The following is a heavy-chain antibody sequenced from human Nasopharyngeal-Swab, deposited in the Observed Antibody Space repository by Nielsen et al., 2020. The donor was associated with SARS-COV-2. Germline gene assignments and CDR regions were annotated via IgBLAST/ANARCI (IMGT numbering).Heavy chain of an antibody. CDR1: GDSFTSSDYY. CDR2: IYHSGST. J-gene: IGHJ5*02. V-gene: IGHV4-39*07. CDR3: ARRGNWFDP. Sequence: SETLSLTCSVSGDSFTSSDYYWGWIRQPPGKGLEWIANIYHSGSTFYNPSLKSRVTISVDTSRNQFSLTLNSVTAADTAVYYCARRGNWFDPWGQGTLVTVSS. D-gene: IGHD3-10*01.